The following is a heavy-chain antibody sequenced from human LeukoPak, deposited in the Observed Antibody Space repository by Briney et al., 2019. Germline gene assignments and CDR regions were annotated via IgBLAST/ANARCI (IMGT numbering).Heavy chain of an antibody. D-gene: IGHD2-15*01. J-gene: IGHJ4*02. Sequence: GGSLRLSCAASGFTFRNYWMHWVRQTPGKGLVWVSHINSDGSSTNYADSVKGRFTISRDNAKNTLYLQMNSLRAEGTAVYYCVREGGGYRAYFDSWGQGTLVTVSS. CDR1: GFTFRNYW. V-gene: IGHV3-74*01. CDR3: VREGGGYRAYFDS. CDR2: INSDGSST.